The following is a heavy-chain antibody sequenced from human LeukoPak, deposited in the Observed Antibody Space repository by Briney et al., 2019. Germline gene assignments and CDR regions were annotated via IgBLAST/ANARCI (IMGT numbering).Heavy chain of an antibody. CDR3: ARVPRGDILTGYFDDAFDI. CDR1: GYTFTGYY. Sequence: ASVKVSCKASGYTFTGYYMHWVRQAPGQGLELMGLINPNSGGTNYAQKFQGRVTMTRDTSISTAYMELSRLRSDDTAVYYCARVPRGDILTGYFDDAFDIWGQGTMVTVSS. CDR2: INPNSGGT. D-gene: IGHD3-9*01. J-gene: IGHJ3*02. V-gene: IGHV1-2*02.